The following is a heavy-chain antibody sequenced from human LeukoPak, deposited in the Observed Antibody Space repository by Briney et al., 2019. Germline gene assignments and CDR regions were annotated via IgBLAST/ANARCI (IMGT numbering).Heavy chain of an antibody. J-gene: IGHJ5*02. CDR3: ARGLIKITMVRGVKLVHWFDP. CDR2: MNPNSGNT. Sequence: ASVKVSCKASGYTFTSYDINWVRQATGQGLEWMGWMNPNSGNTGYAQKFQGRVTMTRNTSISTAYMELSSLRSEDTAVYYCARGLIKITMVRGVKLVHWFDPWGQGTLVTVSS. D-gene: IGHD3-10*01. V-gene: IGHV1-8*01. CDR1: GYTFTSYD.